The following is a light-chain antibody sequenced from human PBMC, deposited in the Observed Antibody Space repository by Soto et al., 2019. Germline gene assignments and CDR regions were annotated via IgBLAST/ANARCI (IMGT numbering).Light chain of an antibody. CDR2: GAS. J-gene: IGKJ4*01. Sequence: EIVLTQSPGTLSLSPGERATLSCRASQSVSSSYLAWYQQKPGQAPRLLIYGASSRATGIPDRFSGSGSGTDFTLTISRLEPEDFAVYYCQQYGSSLATFGGGTTGDIK. CDR3: QQYGSSLAT. V-gene: IGKV3-20*01. CDR1: QSVSSSY.